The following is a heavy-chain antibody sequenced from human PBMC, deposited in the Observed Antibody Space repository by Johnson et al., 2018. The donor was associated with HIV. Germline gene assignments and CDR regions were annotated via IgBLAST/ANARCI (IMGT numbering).Heavy chain of an antibody. D-gene: IGHD1-26*01. CDR3: AKGRMGASGSYNV. CDR2: IGTAGDT. J-gene: IGHJ3*01. V-gene: IGHV3-13*01. Sequence: EQLVESGGAVVRPGGSLRLSCAASGFTFSSYDMHWVRQATGKGLEWVSAIGTAGDTYYPGSVKGRFTISRENAKNTLYLQMNSLRAEDTALYYCAKGRMGASGSYNVWGQGTMVTVSS. CDR1: GFTFSSYD.